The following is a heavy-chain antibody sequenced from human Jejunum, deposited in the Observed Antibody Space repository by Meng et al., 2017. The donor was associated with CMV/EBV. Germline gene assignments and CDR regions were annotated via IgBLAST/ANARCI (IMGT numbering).Heavy chain of an antibody. J-gene: IGHJ4*02. V-gene: IGHV3-48*03. CDR1: GFTISNYE. Sequence: AASGFTISNYEMNWVRQAPGKGLEWLSYIDNSATTIYYADSVKGRFTISRDNAKNSLYLQMNSLRAEDTAVYYCARDRYGDYFDYWGQGTLVTVSS. CDR3: ARDRYGDYFDY. CDR2: IDNSATTI. D-gene: IGHD4-17*01.